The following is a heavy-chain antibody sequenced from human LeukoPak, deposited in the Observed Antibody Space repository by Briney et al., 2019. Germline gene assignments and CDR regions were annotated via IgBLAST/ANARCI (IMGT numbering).Heavy chain of an antibody. J-gene: IGHJ4*02. CDR2: IYSGGST. D-gene: IGHD6-13*01. CDR1: GFTVSSNY. V-gene: IGHV3-66*02. Sequence: GGSLRLSCAASGFTVSSNYMSWVRQAPGKGLEWVSVIYSGGSTYYADSVKGRFTISRDNSENTLYLQMNSLRAEDTAVYYCARAGRSWYGEKGYYFDYWGQGTLVTVSS. CDR3: ARAGRSWYGEKGYYFDY.